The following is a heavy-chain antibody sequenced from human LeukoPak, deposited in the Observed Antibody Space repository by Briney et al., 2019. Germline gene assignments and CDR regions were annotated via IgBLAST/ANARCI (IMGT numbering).Heavy chain of an antibody. D-gene: IGHD4-11*01. V-gene: IGHV4-59*01. CDR1: GGSISRNY. CDR3: ARGSNSPLY. Sequence: SETLSLTCTVSGGSISRNYWNWIRQPPGKGLEWIGNIYYSETTNYNPSLKSRVSISVDTSKNLLSLKLSSVTAADTAVYYCARGSNSPLYWGQGTLVTVSS. CDR2: IYYSETT. J-gene: IGHJ4*02.